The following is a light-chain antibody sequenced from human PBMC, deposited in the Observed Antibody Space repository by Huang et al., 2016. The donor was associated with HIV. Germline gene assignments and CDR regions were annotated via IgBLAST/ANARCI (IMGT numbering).Light chain of an antibody. CDR2: AAS. J-gene: IGKJ1*01. CDR3: QQSYSAPQT. V-gene: IGKV1-39*01. CDR1: QSISFY. Sequence: DIQMTQSPSSLSASVGDRVTITCRASQSISFYLNWYQQKPGKVPKLLIYAASSLQSGVPSRFSGSGSGTDFTLTISSLQPEDFATYYCQQSYSAPQTFGQGTKVEIK.